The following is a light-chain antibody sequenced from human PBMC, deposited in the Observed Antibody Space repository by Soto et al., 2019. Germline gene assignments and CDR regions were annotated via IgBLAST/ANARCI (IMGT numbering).Light chain of an antibody. J-gene: IGKJ1*01. CDR3: QQYNSYSRT. CDR2: DAS. CDR1: QSISSW. V-gene: IGKV1-5*01. Sequence: DIQMTQSPSTLSASVGDGVTITCRASQSISSWLAWYQQKPGKAPKVLIYDASSLESGVPSRFSGSGSGTEFTLTISSLQPDDFAPYYCQQYNSYSRTFGQGTKVEIK.